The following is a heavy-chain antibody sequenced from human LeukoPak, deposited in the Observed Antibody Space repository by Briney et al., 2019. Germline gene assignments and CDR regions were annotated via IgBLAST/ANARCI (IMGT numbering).Heavy chain of an antibody. Sequence: GGSLRLSCAASGFTFSIYSMNWVRQAPGKGLEWVSSISSSLSYIYYADSVKGRFTISRDNAKNSLYLQMNSLRAEDTAVYYCGRDTDFDYWGQGTLVTVSS. CDR1: GFTFSIYS. V-gene: IGHV3-21*01. CDR3: GRDTDFDY. J-gene: IGHJ4*02. CDR2: ISSSLSYI.